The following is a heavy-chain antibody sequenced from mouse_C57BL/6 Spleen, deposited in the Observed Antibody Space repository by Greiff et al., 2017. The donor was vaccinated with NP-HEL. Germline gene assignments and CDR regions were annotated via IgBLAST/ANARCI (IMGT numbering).Heavy chain of an antibody. J-gene: IGHJ3*01. D-gene: IGHD2-5*01. Sequence: VQLQQSGAELVKPGASVKLSCKASGYTFTSYWMHWMKQRPGRGLEWIGRIDPNSGGTKYNEKFKSKATLTVDKPSSTAYMQISSLTSEDSAVYYCARAYYSSYEWFAYWGQVTLVTVSA. V-gene: IGHV1-72*01. CDR1: GYTFTSYW. CDR2: IDPNSGGT. CDR3: ARAYYSSYEWFAY.